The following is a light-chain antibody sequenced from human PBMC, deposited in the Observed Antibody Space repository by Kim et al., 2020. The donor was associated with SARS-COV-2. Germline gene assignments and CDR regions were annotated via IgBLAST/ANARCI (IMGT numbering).Light chain of an antibody. CDR2: DVS. CDR3: CSCAGSYTWV. Sequence: QSALTQPRSVSGSPGQSVTISCTGTRSDVGGYDYVSWYQQHPGKAPKLMIYDVSKRPSGVPDRFSGSKSGNTASLTISGLQAEDEADYYCCSCAGSYTWVFGGGTKLTVL. V-gene: IGLV2-11*01. CDR1: RSDVGGYDY. J-gene: IGLJ3*02.